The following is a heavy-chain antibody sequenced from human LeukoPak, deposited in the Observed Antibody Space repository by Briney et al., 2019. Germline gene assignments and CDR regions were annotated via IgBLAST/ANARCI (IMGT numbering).Heavy chain of an antibody. CDR2: ISYDGSNK. D-gene: IGHD3-9*01. J-gene: IGHJ4*02. Sequence: PGRSLRLSCAASGFTFSSYAMHWVRQAPGKALEWVAVISYDGSNKYYADSVKGRFTISRDNSKNTLYLQMNSLRAEDTAVYYCARSYYDILTPYFDYWGQGTLVTVSS. V-gene: IGHV3-30*04. CDR1: GFTFSSYA. CDR3: ARSYYDILTPYFDY.